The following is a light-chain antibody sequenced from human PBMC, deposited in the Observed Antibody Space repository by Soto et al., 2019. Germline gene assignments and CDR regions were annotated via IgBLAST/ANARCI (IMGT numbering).Light chain of an antibody. J-gene: IGKJ1*01. CDR2: GAS. V-gene: IGKV3-15*01. CDR3: QQYNDWWT. CDR1: QSVSTN. Sequence: IVMTQSPATLSVSPGERATLSCRASQSVSTNLAWYQQKPGQAPRLLIYGASIRATGIPARFSGSESGTEFTLTINSLQSEDFAVYYCQQYNDWWTFAQGPK.